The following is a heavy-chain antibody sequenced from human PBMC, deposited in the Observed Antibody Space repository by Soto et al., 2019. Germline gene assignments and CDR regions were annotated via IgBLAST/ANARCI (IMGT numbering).Heavy chain of an antibody. CDR3: ARKMVTGHATIVVVPAAMTDDYYYYGMDV. D-gene: IGHD2-2*01. CDR2: ISGSGGST. J-gene: IGHJ6*02. V-gene: IGHV3-23*01. CDR1: GFTFSSYA. Sequence: GGSLRLSCAASGFTFSSYAMSWVRQAPGKGLEWVSAISGSGGSTYYADSVKGRFTISRDNSKNTLYLQMNSLRAEDTAVYYCARKMVTGHATIVVVPAAMTDDYYYYGMDVWGQGTTVTVSS.